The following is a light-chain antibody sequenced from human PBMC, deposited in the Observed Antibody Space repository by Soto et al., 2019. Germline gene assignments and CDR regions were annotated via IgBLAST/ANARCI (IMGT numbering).Light chain of an antibody. CDR3: QQYKSHSTWT. J-gene: IGKJ1*01. CDR1: QSISDW. CDR2: DAS. Sequence: DIQMAQSPSTLSASVGDRVTITCRASQSISDWLARYQQRPGKAPKLLIYDASNLESGVPSRFSGSGSGTEFTLTISSLQPDDFATYYCQQYKSHSTWTFGQGTRVEIK. V-gene: IGKV1-5*01.